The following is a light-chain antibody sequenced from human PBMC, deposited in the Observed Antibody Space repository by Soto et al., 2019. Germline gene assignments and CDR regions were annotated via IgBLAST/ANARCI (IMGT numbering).Light chain of an antibody. CDR2: GAS. CDR3: QQYNDWSLT. J-gene: IGKJ4*01. Sequence: EKLMTQSPAALSVSPGERATLSCRASQSVNSNLAWYQRKPGQAPRLLLYGASTRATGIPARFSGSASGTKFTLTISSLQSEDSAVYYCQQYNDWSLTFGGGTKVDIK. CDR1: QSVNSN. V-gene: IGKV3-15*01.